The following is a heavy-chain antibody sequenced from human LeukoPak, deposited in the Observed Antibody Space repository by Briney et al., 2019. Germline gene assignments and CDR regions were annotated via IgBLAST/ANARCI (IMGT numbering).Heavy chain of an antibody. D-gene: IGHD6-6*01. Sequence: GGSLRLSCAASGSTFSSYAMGWVRQAPGKGLEWVSAISGSGGSTYYADSVKGRFTISRDNSKNTLYLQMNSLRAEDTAVYYCAKEPYSSSSVEFDYWGQGTLVTVSS. V-gene: IGHV3-23*01. J-gene: IGHJ4*02. CDR2: ISGSGGST. CDR1: GSTFSSYA. CDR3: AKEPYSSSSVEFDY.